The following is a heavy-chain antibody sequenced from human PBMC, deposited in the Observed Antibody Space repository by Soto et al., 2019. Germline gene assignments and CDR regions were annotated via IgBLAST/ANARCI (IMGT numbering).Heavy chain of an antibody. J-gene: IGHJ4*02. V-gene: IGHV3-30-3*01. CDR2: ISYDGSNK. CDR1: A. Sequence: AMHWVRQAPGKGLEWVAVISYDGSNKYYADSVKGRFTISRDNSKNTLYLQMNSLRAEDTAVYYCASVGADYDFWSGYYPGPNDYWGQGTLVTVSS. D-gene: IGHD3-3*01. CDR3: ASVGADYDFWSGYYPGPNDY.